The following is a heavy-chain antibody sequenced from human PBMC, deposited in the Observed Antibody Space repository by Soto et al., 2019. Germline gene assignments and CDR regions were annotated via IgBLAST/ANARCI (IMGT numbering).Heavy chain of an antibody. D-gene: IGHD2-15*01. CDR2: IYYSGST. V-gene: IGHV4-31*03. J-gene: IGHJ5*02. CDR1: GGPISSGGYY. CDR3: AGSKHGWFDP. Sequence: PSETLSLTCTVSGGPISSGGYYWSWIRQQPGKGLERIGYIYYSGSTYYNPSLKNRFTISVDTSKNHFSLKLSSVTAADRAVYYWAGSKHGWFDPWGQGTLVTVSS.